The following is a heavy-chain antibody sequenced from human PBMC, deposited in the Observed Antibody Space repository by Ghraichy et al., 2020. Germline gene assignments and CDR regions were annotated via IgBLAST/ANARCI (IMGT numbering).Heavy chain of an antibody. CDR1: GFTFSSYS. J-gene: IGHJ6*03. Sequence: GSLRLSCVASGFTFSSYSMNWVRQAPGKGLDWVASISSSSDYIHYADSVKGRFTISRDNAKNSLFLQMNTLGPEDTALYYCASSLTSSVTYYYFMDVWGKGTTVTVSS. V-gene: IGHV3-21*06. CDR3: ASSLTSSVTYYYFMDV. D-gene: IGHD4-17*01. CDR2: ISSSSDYI.